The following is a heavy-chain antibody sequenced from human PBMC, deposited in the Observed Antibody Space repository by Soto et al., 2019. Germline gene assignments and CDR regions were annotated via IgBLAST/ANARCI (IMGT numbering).Heavy chain of an antibody. CDR2: IYHSGST. CDR1: GGSISSSNW. J-gene: IGHJ4*02. V-gene: IGHV4-4*02. CDR3: ARRLGGTYLVY. Sequence: QVQLQESGPGLVKPSGTLSLTCAVSGGSISSSNWWSWVRQPPGKGLEWIVEIYHSGSTNYNPSLTSRVTISVDKFKNRFSLKLSSVTAADTAVYYCARRLGGTYLVYWGQGALVTVSS. D-gene: IGHD1-26*01.